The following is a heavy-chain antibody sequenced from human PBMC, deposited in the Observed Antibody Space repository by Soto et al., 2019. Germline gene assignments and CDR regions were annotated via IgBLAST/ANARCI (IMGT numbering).Heavy chain of an antibody. CDR1: GFTFDDYA. V-gene: IGHV3-9*01. CDR3: AKGKYSSRPLTNFDY. Sequence: GGSLRLSCAASGFTFDDYAMHWVRQAPGKGLEWVSGISWNSGSIGYADSVKGRFTISRDNAKNSLYLQMNSLRAEDTALYYCAKGKYSSRPLTNFDYWGQGTLVTVSS. CDR2: ISWNSGSI. J-gene: IGHJ4*02. D-gene: IGHD6-13*01.